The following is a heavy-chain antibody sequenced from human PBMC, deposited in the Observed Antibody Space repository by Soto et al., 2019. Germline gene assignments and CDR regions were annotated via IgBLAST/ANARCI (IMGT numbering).Heavy chain of an antibody. V-gene: IGHV3-48*03. CDR3: ARASGKRPEPNYYDSSGPNDY. Sequence: GGSLRLSCAASGFTFSSYEMNWVRQAPGKGLEWVSYISSSGSTIYYADSVKGRFTISRDNAKNSLYLQMNSLRAEDTAVYYCARASGKRPEPNYYDSSGPNDYWGQGTLVTVSS. J-gene: IGHJ4*02. CDR2: ISSSGSTI. CDR1: GFTFSSYE. D-gene: IGHD3-22*01.